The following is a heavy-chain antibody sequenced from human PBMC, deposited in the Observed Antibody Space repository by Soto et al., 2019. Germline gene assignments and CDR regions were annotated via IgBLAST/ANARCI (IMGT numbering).Heavy chain of an antibody. CDR2: IYYSGST. J-gene: IGHJ6*03. Sequence: SETLSLTCTVSGGSISSISYYWGWIRQPPGKGLEWIGSIYYSGSTYYNPSLKSRVTISVDTSKNQFSLKLSSVTAADTAVYYCARPRIAAHYYYMDVWGKGTTVTVSS. CDR1: GGSISSISYY. V-gene: IGHV4-39*01. D-gene: IGHD6-6*01. CDR3: ARPRIAAHYYYMDV.